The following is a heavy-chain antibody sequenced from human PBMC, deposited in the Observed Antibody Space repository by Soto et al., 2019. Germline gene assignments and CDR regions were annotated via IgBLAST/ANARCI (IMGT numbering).Heavy chain of an antibody. CDR2: IPHDGTNI. CDR3: ARDPFEGVRLIPSANLYNWFDP. CDR1: GFTFRAYG. D-gene: IGHD2-2*01. J-gene: IGHJ5*02. Sequence: QVQLVESGGGVVQPGRSLRLSCAASGFTFRAYGMDWVRQAPDKGLEWVAVIPHDGTNIFHLDSVKGRFTISRDNSRNTLYLQMNCLRAEDTAVYYCARDPFEGVRLIPSANLYNWFDPWGQGTLVTVSS. V-gene: IGHV3-30*19.